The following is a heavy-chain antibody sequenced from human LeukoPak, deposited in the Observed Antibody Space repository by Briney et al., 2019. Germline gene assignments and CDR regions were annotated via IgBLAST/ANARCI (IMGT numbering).Heavy chain of an antibody. J-gene: IGHJ4*02. CDR2: IIPIFGTA. CDR3: ARGPSLYYFDY. V-gene: IGHV1-69*13. Sequence: ASVKVSCKASGGTFSSYAISWVRQAPGQGLEWMGGIIPIFGTANYAQKFQGRVTITADESTSTVYMELSSLRSEDTAVYYCARGPSLYYFDYWGQGTLVTVSS. CDR1: GGTFSSYA.